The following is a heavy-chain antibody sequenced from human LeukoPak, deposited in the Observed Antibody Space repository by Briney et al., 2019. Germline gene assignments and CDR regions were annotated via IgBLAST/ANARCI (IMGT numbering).Heavy chain of an antibody. CDR1: GGSISSGGYY. Sequence: SETLSLTCTVSGGSISSGGYYWSWIRQHPGKGLEWIGYIYYSGSTYYNPSLKSRVTISVDTSKNQFSLNLSPVTASDTAMYYCARGREAARPPLGYWGQGTLVTVSS. CDR2: IYYSGST. D-gene: IGHD6-6*01. J-gene: IGHJ4*02. CDR3: ARGREAARPPLGY. V-gene: IGHV4-31*03.